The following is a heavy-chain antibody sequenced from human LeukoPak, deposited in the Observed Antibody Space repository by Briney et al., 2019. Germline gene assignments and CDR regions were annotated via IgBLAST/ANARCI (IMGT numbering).Heavy chain of an antibody. D-gene: IGHD3-22*01. CDR2: ISSSGSTI. V-gene: IGHV3-11*01. Sequence: GGSLRLSCAASGFTFSDYYMSWIRQAPGKGLEWVSYISSSGSTIYYADSVKGRFTISRDNAKNSLYLQMNSLRAEDTAVYYCGRAMIVVAHTREYFDYWGQGTLVTVSS. CDR3: GRAMIVVAHTREYFDY. CDR1: GFTFSDYY. J-gene: IGHJ4*02.